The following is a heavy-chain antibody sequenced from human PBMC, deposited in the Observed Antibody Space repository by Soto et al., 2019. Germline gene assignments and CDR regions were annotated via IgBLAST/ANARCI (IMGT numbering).Heavy chain of an antibody. CDR3: AKDLLKLRLGELSLPLDYYYGMDV. CDR1: GFTFSSYG. Sequence: GGSLRLSCAASGFTFSSYGMHWVRQAPGKGLEWVAVISYDGSNKYYADSVKGRFTISRDNSKNTLYLQMNSLRAEDTAVYYCAKDLLKLRLGELSLPLDYYYGMDVWGQGTTVTVSS. D-gene: IGHD3-16*02. CDR2: ISYDGSNK. J-gene: IGHJ6*02. V-gene: IGHV3-30*18.